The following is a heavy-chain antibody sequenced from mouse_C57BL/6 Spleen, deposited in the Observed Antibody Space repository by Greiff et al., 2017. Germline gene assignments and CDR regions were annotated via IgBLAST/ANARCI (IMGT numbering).Heavy chain of an antibody. D-gene: IGHD2-2*01. CDR3: GRSKGGYEAWFAY. V-gene: IGHV1-72*01. Sequence: VQLQQPGAELVKPGASVKLSCKASGYTFTSYWMHWVKQRPGRGLEWIGRIDPNSGGTKYNEKFKSKATLTVDKSSSTAYMQLSSLTSEDAAVYYCGRSKGGYEAWFAYWGQGTLVTVSA. J-gene: IGHJ3*01. CDR2: IDPNSGGT. CDR1: GYTFTSYW.